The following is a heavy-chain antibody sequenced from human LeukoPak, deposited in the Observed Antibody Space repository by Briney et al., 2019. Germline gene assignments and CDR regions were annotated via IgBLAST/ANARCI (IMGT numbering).Heavy chain of an antibody. CDR1: GDSISSSFY. CDR3: ARHAASGTYWPPFDY. V-gene: IGHV4-39*01. Sequence: SETLSLTCTVSGDSISSSFYWGWIRQTPGKGLEWVGSMYYSGTTYYNPSFESRVTISVAPSKNQFSLRLTSVTAADTAIYHCARHAASGTYWPPFDYWGQGSLVTVSS. D-gene: IGHD3-10*01. J-gene: IGHJ4*02. CDR2: MYYSGTT.